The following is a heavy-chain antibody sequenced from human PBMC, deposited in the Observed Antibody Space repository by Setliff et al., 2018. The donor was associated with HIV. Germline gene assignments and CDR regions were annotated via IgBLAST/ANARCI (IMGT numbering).Heavy chain of an antibody. J-gene: IGHJ1*01. D-gene: IGHD2-15*01. CDR1: GFTFNTYA. CDR3: AKDLGMVAAGAGF. Sequence: PGGSLRLSCAASGFTFNTYAMNWVRQAPGKGLEWVSGIRGSGSSTYYADSVKGRFTISRDNSKNTLYLQMNSLRAEDTAVYYCAKDLGMVAAGAGFWGQGTLVTVSS. CDR2: IRGSGSST. V-gene: IGHV3-23*01.